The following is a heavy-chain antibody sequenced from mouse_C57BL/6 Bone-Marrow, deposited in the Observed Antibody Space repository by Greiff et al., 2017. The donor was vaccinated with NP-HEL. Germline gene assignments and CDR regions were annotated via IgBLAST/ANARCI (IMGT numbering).Heavy chain of an antibody. CDR1: GYTFTSYW. Sequence: QVQLQQPGAELVKPGASVKLSCKASGYTFTSYWMHWVKQRPGRGLEWIGRIDPNRGGTKYNEKFKSKATLTVDTPSSTAYMQLSSLTSEDSAVYYCARSRYDYEGFDYWGQGTTLTVSS. CDR3: ARSRYDYEGFDY. D-gene: IGHD2-4*01. V-gene: IGHV1-72*01. J-gene: IGHJ2*01. CDR2: IDPNRGGT.